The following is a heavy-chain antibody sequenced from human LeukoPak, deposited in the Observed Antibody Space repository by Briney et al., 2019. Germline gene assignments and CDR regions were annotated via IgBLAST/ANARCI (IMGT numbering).Heavy chain of an antibody. Sequence: PSETLSLTCTVSGGSISSSSYYWGWIRQPPGKGLEWIGSIYYSGSTYYNPSLKSRVTISVDTSKNQFSLKLSSVTAADTAVYYCARGRVNGGSSKNYYFDYWGQGTLVTVSS. CDR1: GGSISSSSYY. V-gene: IGHV4-39*07. J-gene: IGHJ4*02. CDR3: ARGRVNGGSSKNYYFDY. CDR2: IYYSGST. D-gene: IGHD2-15*01.